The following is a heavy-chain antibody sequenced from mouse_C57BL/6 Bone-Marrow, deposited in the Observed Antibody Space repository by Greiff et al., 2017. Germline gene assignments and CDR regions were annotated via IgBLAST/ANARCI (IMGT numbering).Heavy chain of an antibody. J-gene: IGHJ2*01. Sequence: EVQLQQSGPVLVKPGASVKMSCKASGYTFTDYYMHWVKQSHGQSLEWIGDINPSNGGTNYNQKFKSKATLTVDKSSSTAYMELTRLTSADSAVYFCASMGYYFDYWGQGTTLTVSS. CDR1: GYTFTDYY. D-gene: IGHD1-1*02. CDR2: INPSNGGT. V-gene: IGHV1-19*01. CDR3: ASMGYYFDY.